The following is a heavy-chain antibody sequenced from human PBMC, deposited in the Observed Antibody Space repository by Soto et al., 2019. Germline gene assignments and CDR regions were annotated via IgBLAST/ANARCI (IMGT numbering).Heavy chain of an antibody. D-gene: IGHD4-17*01. V-gene: IGHV1-69*01. CDR1: EGTVSNYA. CDR3: ARDHSIYCDYAVKGLRD. Sequence: QVQLVQSWAEVKMPGSSVKVSCKASEGTVSNYAITWVRQAPGQGLEWMGGIIPLFGTTNYAQKFQGRVTITADESTSTAYMELISLTSEDTAVYYCARDHSIYCDYAVKGLRDWGQGVLVTVSS. CDR2: IIPLFGTT. J-gene: IGHJ4*02.